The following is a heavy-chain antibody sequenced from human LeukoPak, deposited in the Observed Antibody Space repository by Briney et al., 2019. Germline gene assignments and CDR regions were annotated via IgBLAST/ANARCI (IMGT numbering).Heavy chain of an antibody. Sequence: GGSLRLSCAASGFTFSSYGMHWVRQAPGKGLEWVAFIRYDGSDQYYADSVKGRFTISRDNSKNTLYLQVNSLREEDMAVYYCAKDGVSGGRNPNWFDSWGQGTLVTVSS. D-gene: IGHD1-26*01. CDR1: GFTFSSYG. J-gene: IGHJ5*01. V-gene: IGHV3-30*02. CDR3: AKDGVSGGRNPNWFDS. CDR2: IRYDGSDQ.